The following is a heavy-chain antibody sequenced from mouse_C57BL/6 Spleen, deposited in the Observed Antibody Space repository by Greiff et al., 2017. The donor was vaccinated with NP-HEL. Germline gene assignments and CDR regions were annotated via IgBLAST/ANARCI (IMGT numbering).Heavy chain of an antibody. J-gene: IGHJ2*01. CDR1: GYAFSSYW. CDR3: AKGAAQGYFDY. Sequence: VQLQQSGAELVKPGASVKISCKASGYAFSSYWMNWVKQRPGKGLEWIGQIYPGDGDTNYNGKFKGKATLTADKSSCTAYMQLSSLTSEDSAVYFCAKGAAQGYFDYWGQGTTLTVSS. D-gene: IGHD3-2*02. CDR2: IYPGDGDT. V-gene: IGHV1-80*01.